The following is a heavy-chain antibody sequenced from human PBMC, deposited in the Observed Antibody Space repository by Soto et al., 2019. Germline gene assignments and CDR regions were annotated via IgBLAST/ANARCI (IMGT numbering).Heavy chain of an antibody. CDR3: AGGNALDV. J-gene: IGHJ6*02. Sequence: QTGGSLRLSCAASTFPFSTYWMTWVRQAPGKGLEWVANIHRDEIEKYYMDSVKGRFTISRDNAKNSLYLQMTSLGAEDTAVYYCAGGNALDVWGQGTTVTVSS. CDR1: TFPFSTYW. V-gene: IGHV3-7*01. CDR2: IHRDEIEK.